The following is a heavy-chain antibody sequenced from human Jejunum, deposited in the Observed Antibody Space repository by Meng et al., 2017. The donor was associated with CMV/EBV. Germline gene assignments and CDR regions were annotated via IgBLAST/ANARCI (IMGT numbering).Heavy chain of an antibody. CDR1: GYTLTHHG. Sequence: QLQLVQSGAEVKKPGDSVRVSCKASGYTLTHHGISWIRQAPGQGLEWMGWISCYNGDTNYAQKLQGRVTMTTDTSTNTAYMDLRGLRSDDTAVYYCARDPSNTSGRYAYFDYWGQGTLVTVSS. D-gene: IGHD6-19*01. CDR2: ISCYNGDT. J-gene: IGHJ4*02. V-gene: IGHV1-18*01. CDR3: ARDPSNTSGRYAYFDY.